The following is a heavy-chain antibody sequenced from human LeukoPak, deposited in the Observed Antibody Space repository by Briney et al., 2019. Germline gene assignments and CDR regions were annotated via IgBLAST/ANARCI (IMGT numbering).Heavy chain of an antibody. J-gene: IGHJ4*02. D-gene: IGHD3-9*01. Sequence: GGSLRLSCAASGFTFSSYNMNWVRQAPGKGLEWVSVIYSGGSTYYADSVKGRFTISRDNSKNTLYLQMNSLRAEDTAVYYCASSEAYYDILTGYSWGSFDYWGQGTLVTVSS. V-gene: IGHV3-66*01. CDR1: GFTFSSYN. CDR2: IYSGGST. CDR3: ASSEAYYDILTGYSWGSFDY.